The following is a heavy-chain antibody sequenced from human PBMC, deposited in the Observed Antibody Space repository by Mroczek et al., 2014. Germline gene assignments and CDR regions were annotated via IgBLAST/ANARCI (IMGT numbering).Heavy chain of an antibody. V-gene: IGHV3-21*01. CDR3: ARERQVVRGRDFGVAEFDY. CDR1: GFTFSSYS. D-gene: IGHD3-3*01. CDR2: ISSSSSYI. Sequence: VQLVQSGGGLVKPGGSLRLSCAASGFTFSSYSMNWVRQAPGKGLEWVSSISSSSSYIYYADSVKGRFTISRDNAKNALYLQMNSLRAEDTAVYYCARERQVVRGRDFGVAEFDYWGQGTLVTVSS. J-gene: IGHJ4*02.